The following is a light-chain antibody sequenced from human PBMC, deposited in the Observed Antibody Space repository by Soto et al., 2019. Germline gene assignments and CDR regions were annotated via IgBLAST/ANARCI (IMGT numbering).Light chain of an antibody. Sequence: DIQMTQSPSTVSGSVGDRVTITCRASQSISRFVAWYQQKPGKAPKLLIYDASSLESGVPSTFSGSGSGTECTLTISSLQPDDFATYYCQQYNSYPLTFGQGTMVDIK. V-gene: IGKV1-5*01. CDR1: QSISRF. J-gene: IGKJ1*01. CDR3: QQYNSYPLT. CDR2: DAS.